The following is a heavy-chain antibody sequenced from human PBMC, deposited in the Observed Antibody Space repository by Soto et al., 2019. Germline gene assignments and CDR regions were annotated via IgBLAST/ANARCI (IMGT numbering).Heavy chain of an antibody. CDR1: GLPFSSYA. D-gene: IGHD3-3*01. V-gene: IGHV3-23*01. J-gene: IGHJ5*02. CDR3: AKAEVVIMNWFDP. Sequence: GGSLRLSCAASGLPFSSYAMSWVRQAPGKGLEWVSAISGSGGSTYYADSVKGRFTISRDNSKNTLYLQMNSLRAEDTAVYYCAKAEVVIMNWFDPWGQGTLVTVSS. CDR2: ISGSGGST.